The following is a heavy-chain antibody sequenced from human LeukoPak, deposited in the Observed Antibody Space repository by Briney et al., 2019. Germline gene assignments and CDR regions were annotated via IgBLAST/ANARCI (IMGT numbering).Heavy chain of an antibody. CDR1: GFTFTDHY. CDR2: VSDDGNSR. V-gene: IGHV3-23*01. Sequence: GGSLRLSCAASGFTFTDHYMDWVRQAPGKGPQWVSGVSDDGNSRYYADSLKGRFTISRDNSKNTLYLQMNSLRAEDAAVYYCARAVSDYFDYWGQGTLVTVSS. J-gene: IGHJ4*02. CDR3: ARAVSDYFDY.